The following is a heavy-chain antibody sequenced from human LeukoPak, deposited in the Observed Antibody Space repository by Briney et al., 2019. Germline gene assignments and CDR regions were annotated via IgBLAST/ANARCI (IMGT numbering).Heavy chain of an antibody. D-gene: IGHD4/OR15-4a*01. CDR2: ISSSGSTI. CDR3: ARAMTMNFDY. Sequence: GRSLRLSFAASGFTFIDYYMSWGRQAPGEGLEWVSYISSSGSTIYYADSVKGRFTISRDNAKNSLYLQMNSLRAEDTAVYSCARAMTMNFDYWGQGTLVTVSS. CDR1: GFTFIDYY. V-gene: IGHV3-11*01. J-gene: IGHJ4*02.